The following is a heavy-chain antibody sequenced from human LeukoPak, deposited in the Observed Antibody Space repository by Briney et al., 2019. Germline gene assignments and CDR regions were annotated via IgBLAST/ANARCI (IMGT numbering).Heavy chain of an antibody. J-gene: IGHJ6*02. Sequence: GGSLRLSCAASGFTISFYWMSWVRQAPGKGLEWVANIKEDGSEKYYVDSVKGRFTISRDNAKSSLYLQMNSLRAEDTAVYYCSRHTSSWHAMDVWGQGTTVTVSS. CDR1: GFTISFYW. D-gene: IGHD6-13*01. CDR2: IKEDGSEK. CDR3: SRHTSSWHAMDV. V-gene: IGHV3-7*02.